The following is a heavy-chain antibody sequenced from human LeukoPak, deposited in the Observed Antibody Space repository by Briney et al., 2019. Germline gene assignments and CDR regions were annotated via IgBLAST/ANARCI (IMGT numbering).Heavy chain of an antibody. CDR2: INSDGSST. D-gene: IGHD3-22*01. CDR3: ARAIIESSGWDGAFDI. Sequence: PGGSLRLSCAASGFTFSSYWMHWVRQAPGKGLVWVSRINSDGSSTSYADSVKGRFTISRDNSKNTLYLQMNSLRAEDTAVYYCARAIIESSGWDGAFDIWGQGTMVTVSS. J-gene: IGHJ3*02. CDR1: GFTFSSYW. V-gene: IGHV3-74*01.